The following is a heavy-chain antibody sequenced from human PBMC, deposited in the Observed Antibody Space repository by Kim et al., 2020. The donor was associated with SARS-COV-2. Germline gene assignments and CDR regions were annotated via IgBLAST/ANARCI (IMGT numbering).Heavy chain of an antibody. V-gene: IGHV6-1*01. D-gene: IGHD2-2*01. CDR1: GDSVSSNSAA. CDR3: ARALQGIVVPAAISAEDAFDI. J-gene: IGHJ3*02. CDR2: TYYRSKWYN. Sequence: SQTLSLTCAISGDSVSSNSAAWNWIRQSPSRGLEWLGRTYYRSKWYNDYAVSVKSRITINPDTSKNQFSLQLNSVTPEDTAVYYCARALQGIVVPAAISAEDAFDIWGQGTMVTVSS.